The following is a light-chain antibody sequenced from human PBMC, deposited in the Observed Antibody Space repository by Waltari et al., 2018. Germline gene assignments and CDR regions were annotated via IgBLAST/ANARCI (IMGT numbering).Light chain of an antibody. J-gene: IGLJ2*01. CDR3: CSYAGASTVV. CDR1: SSDVGSSNL. Sequence: QSALTQPASVSGSPGQSITISCTGTSSDVGSSNLVSWYQHHPGKAPIPLIYGGNKRPSGGSHRLCGSKSGNTAYLTISGLQAEDEADYYCCSYAGASTVVFGGGTRVTVL. V-gene: IGLV2-23*01. CDR2: GGN.